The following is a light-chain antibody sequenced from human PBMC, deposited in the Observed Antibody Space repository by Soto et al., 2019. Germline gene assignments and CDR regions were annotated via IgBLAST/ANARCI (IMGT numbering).Light chain of an antibody. CDR1: QDISTW. Sequence: DIQMTQSPSSVSASVGDRVTITCRASQDISTWVAWYQQKPGKAPKLLISAASTLQSGVPRRFSGSGSGTDFTLIISSLQPEDFATYFCQQGDSCPFSFGGGTKVQIK. J-gene: IGKJ4*01. CDR3: QQGDSCPFS. CDR2: AAS. V-gene: IGKV1-12*01.